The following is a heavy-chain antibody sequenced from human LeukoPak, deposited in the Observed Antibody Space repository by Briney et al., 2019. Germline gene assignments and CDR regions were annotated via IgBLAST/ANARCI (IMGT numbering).Heavy chain of an antibody. CDR2: ISSSSSYI. D-gene: IGHD2-15*01. Sequence: PGGSPRLSCAASGFKFDDYGMSWVRQAPGKGLEWVSSISSSSSYIYYADSVKGRFTISRDNAKNSLYLQMNSLRAEDTAVYYCARDRGFYCSGGSCSKRAFDYWGRGTLVTVSS. CDR1: GFKFDDYG. CDR3: ARDRGFYCSGGSCSKRAFDY. V-gene: IGHV3-21*01. J-gene: IGHJ4*02.